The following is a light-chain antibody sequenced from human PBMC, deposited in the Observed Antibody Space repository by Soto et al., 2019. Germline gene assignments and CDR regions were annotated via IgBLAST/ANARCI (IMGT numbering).Light chain of an antibody. CDR2: KAS. V-gene: IGKV1-5*03. Sequence: DIQMTQSPSTLSGSVGDRVTITCLASKTISSWLAWYQQKPGKAPKLLIYKASTLKSGVPSRFSGSGSGTEFTLTISSLQPDDFASYYCQHYNSYSEAFGQGTKVDIK. J-gene: IGKJ1*01. CDR3: QHYNSYSEA. CDR1: KTISSW.